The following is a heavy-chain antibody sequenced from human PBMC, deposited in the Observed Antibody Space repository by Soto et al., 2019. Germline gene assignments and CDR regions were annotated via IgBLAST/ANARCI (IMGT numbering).Heavy chain of an antibody. CDR1: GFTVSSNY. J-gene: IGHJ4*02. CDR2: ISYDGSNK. V-gene: IGHV3-30*18. D-gene: IGHD3-22*01. CDR3: AKDSDYYDSSGPAFY. Sequence: GGSLRLSCAASGFTVSSNYMSWVRQAPGKGLEWVAVISYDGSNKYYADSVKGRFTISRDNSKNTLYLQMNSLRAEDTAVYYCAKDSDYYDSSGPAFYWGQGTLVTVSS.